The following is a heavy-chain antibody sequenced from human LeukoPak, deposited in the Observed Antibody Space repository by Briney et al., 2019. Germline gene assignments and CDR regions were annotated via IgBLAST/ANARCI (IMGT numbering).Heavy chain of an antibody. D-gene: IGHD3-22*01. V-gene: IGHV4-59*01. CDR2: ISYSGST. CDR1: GGSISSYY. Sequence: PSETLSLTCTVSGGSISSYYWSWIRQFPGKGLEWIGDISYSGSTKYNPTLKSQATISADTSKNQFSLKLTSVTAADTAVYYCAGEARGSNGYYYNFWGQGTLVTVSS. J-gene: IGHJ4*02. CDR3: AGEARGSNGYYYNF.